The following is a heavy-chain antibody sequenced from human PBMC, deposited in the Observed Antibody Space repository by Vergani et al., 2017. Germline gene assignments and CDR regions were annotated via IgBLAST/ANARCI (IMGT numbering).Heavy chain of an antibody. CDR3: TTGLVGIDY. V-gene: IGHV3-73*02. J-gene: IGHJ4*02. Sequence: EVQLVESGGGLVQPGGSLKLSCAASGFTFSGSAMHWVRQASGKGLEWVGRIRSKANSYATAYAASVKGGFTISRDDSKNTAYLQMNSLKTEDTAVYYCTTGLVGIDYWGQGTLVTVSS. CDR1: GFTFSGSA. CDR2: IRSKANSYAT. D-gene: IGHD6-19*01.